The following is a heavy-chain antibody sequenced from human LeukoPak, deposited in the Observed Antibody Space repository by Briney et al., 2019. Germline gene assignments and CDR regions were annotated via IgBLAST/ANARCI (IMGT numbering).Heavy chain of an antibody. Sequence: QTGGSLRLSCVASGFTFSTYWMSWVRQAPGKGLEWVANIKQDGSKNYYVESVKGRFTISRGNAKNSLYLQMNSLRVEDTAVYYCARDKIVGATYFDYWGQGTLVTVSS. J-gene: IGHJ4*02. CDR2: IKQDGSKN. CDR3: ARDKIVGATYFDY. D-gene: IGHD1-26*01. V-gene: IGHV3-7*01. CDR1: GFTFSTYW.